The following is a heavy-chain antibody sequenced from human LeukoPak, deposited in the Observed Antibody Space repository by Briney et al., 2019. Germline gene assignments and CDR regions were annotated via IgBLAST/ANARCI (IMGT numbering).Heavy chain of an antibody. CDR1: GYTFTGYY. V-gene: IGHV1-69*02. CDR3: ARSVVVYSSGYLN. D-gene: IGHD3-22*01. Sequence: SVKVSCKASGYTFTGYYMHWVRQAPGQGLEWMGRIIPILGIANYAQKFQGRVTITADKSTSTAYMELSSLRSEDTAVYYCARSVVVYSSGYLNWGQGTLVTVSS. CDR2: IIPILGIA. J-gene: IGHJ4*02.